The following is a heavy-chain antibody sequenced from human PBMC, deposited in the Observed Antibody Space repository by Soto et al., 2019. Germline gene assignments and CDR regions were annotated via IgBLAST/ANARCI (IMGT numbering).Heavy chain of an antibody. Sequence: QEQLVESGGGWVKPGGSLRLSCAASGFTFSDYYIAWIRQAPGKGLEWISYISSTGIYKRYADSVKGRFTIARDNANNPLVLQMNSRRADDTAVYYCVRDLYGSGTSLRGWFDPGGQGPLVTVSS. CDR1: GFTFSDYY. D-gene: IGHD3-10*01. CDR3: VRDLYGSGTSLRGWFDP. J-gene: IGHJ5*02. V-gene: IGHV3-11*06. CDR2: ISSTGIYK.